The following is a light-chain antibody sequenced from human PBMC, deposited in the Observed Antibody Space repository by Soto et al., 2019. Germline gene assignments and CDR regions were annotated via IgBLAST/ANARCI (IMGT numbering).Light chain of an antibody. CDR3: QEYKSYSWT. J-gene: IGKJ1*01. Sequence: DIQMTQSPSTLAASAGDRVTITCRASQTISSWLAWYQQKPGKAPKLLIYDASSLESGVPSRVSGSGSGTEFTLTIDSLQPDDFATYYCQEYKSYSWTFGQGTKVDIK. CDR2: DAS. CDR1: QTISSW. V-gene: IGKV1-5*01.